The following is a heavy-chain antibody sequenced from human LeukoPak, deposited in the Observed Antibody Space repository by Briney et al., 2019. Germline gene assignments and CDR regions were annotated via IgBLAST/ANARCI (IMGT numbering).Heavy chain of an antibody. D-gene: IGHD1-26*01. CDR1: GFTFSGYA. CDR2: LHNDAQTS. CDR3: AKGEGGTYFNYCFDY. Sequence: PGGSLRLSCTVSGFTFSGYAMIWVRQAPGKGLEWVSILHNDAQTSYYADSVKGRFTVSRDNSKNTLYLEMNSLTVEDTAVYYCAKGEGGTYFNYCFDYWGQGTLVTVSS. J-gene: IGHJ4*02. V-gene: IGHV3-23*03.